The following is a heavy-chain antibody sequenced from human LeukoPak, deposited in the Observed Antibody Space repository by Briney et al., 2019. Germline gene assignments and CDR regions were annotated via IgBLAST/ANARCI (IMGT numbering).Heavy chain of an antibody. CDR3: VRQAVSGDSGIAY. J-gene: IGHJ4*02. CDR2: INPDGSSS. Sequence: PGGSLRLSCAASGFTFSNYWMHWVRQAPGKGLEWVSRINPDGSSSNYADSVKGRFTMSRDNAKSMVYLQMDGLRAEDTAVFSCVRQAVSGDSGIAYWGRGVPVTVSS. V-gene: IGHV3-74*01. D-gene: IGHD4-17*01. CDR1: GFTFSNYW.